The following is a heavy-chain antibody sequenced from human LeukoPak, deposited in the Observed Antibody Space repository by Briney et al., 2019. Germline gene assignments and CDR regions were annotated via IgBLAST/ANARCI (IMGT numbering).Heavy chain of an antibody. CDR1: GGSISSYY. CDR3: AKGRKDFDTNLGPFDS. J-gene: IGHJ4*02. V-gene: IGHV4-59*01. D-gene: IGHD3-9*01. CDR2: IYYSGST. Sequence: SETLSLTCTVSGGSISSYYWSWIRQPPGKGLEWIGYIYYSGSTNYNPPLKSRVTISVDTSKNQFSLKLSSVTAADTAVYYCAKGRKDFDTNLGPFDSWGQGILVTVSS.